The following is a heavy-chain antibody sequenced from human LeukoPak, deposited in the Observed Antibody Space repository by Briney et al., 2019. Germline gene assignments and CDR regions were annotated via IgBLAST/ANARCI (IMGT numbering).Heavy chain of an antibody. Sequence: GGSLRLSCAASGFTFSSYSMNWVRQAPGKGLEWVSSISSSSSNIYYADSVKGRFTISRDNAKNTLYLQMNSLRAEDTAVYYCARGGQQLVLGSTTDYWGQGTLVTVSS. J-gene: IGHJ4*02. CDR1: GFTFSSYS. CDR3: ARGGQQLVLGSTTDY. D-gene: IGHD6-13*01. CDR2: ISSSSSNI. V-gene: IGHV3-21*01.